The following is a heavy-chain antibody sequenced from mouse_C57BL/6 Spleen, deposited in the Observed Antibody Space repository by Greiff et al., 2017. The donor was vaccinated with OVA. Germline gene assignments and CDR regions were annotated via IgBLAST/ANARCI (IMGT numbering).Heavy chain of an antibody. CDR3: ARTRWDDAMDY. Sequence: QVQLQQSGAELVRPGSSVKLSCKASGYTFTSYWMHWVKQRPIQGLEWIGNIDPSDSETHYNQKFKDKATLTVDKSSSTAYMQLSSLTSEDSAVYYCARTRWDDAMDYWGQGTSVTVSS. CDR2: IDPSDSET. D-gene: IGHD4-1*01. J-gene: IGHJ4*01. V-gene: IGHV1-52*01. CDR1: GYTFTSYW.